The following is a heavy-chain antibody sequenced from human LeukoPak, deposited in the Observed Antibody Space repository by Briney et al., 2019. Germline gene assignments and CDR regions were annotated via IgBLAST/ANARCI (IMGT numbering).Heavy chain of an antibody. J-gene: IGHJ4*02. CDR3: AKPPDGYNSGAFGY. Sequence: TGRSLRLSCAASGFTFSSYGMHWVRRAPGKGLEGVALIWYDGTNKYYADSVKGRFTISRDNSKTTLYLQMNSLRVEDTAVYYCAKPPDGYNSGAFGYWGQGTLVTVSS. CDR2: IWYDGTNK. D-gene: IGHD5-24*01. CDR1: GFTFSSYG. V-gene: IGHV3-33*06.